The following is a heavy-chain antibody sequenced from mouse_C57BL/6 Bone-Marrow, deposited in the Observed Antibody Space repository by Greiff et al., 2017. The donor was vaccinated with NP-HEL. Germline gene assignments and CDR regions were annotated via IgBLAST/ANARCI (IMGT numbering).Heavy chain of an antibody. V-gene: IGHV1-81*01. CDR2: IYPRSGNT. CDR1: GYTFTSYG. J-gene: IGHJ4*01. CDR3: ARDYYAMDY. Sequence: VMLVESGAELARPGASVKLSCKASGYTFTSYGISWVKQRPGQGLEWIGEIYPRSGNTYYNEKFKGKATLTADKSSSTAYMELRSLTSEDSAVYFVARDYYAMDYWGQGTSVTVSS.